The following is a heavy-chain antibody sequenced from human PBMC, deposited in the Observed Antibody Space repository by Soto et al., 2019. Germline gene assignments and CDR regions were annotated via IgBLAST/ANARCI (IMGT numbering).Heavy chain of an antibody. D-gene: IGHD5-18*01. CDR1: GFTFSSYA. CDR3: AREGGYSYGNDAFDI. V-gene: IGHV3-30-3*01. J-gene: IGHJ3*02. CDR2: ISYDGSNK. Sequence: QVQLVESGGGVVQPGRSLRLSCAASGFTFSSYAMHWVRQAPGKGLEWVAVISYDGSNKYYADSLKGRFTISRDNSKNTLYLQMNSLRAEDTAVYYCAREGGYSYGNDAFDIWGQGTMVTVSS.